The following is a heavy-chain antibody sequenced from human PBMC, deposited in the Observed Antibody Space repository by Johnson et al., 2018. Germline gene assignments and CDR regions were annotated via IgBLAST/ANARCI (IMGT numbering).Heavy chain of an antibody. J-gene: IGHJ6*02. D-gene: IGHD2-8*01. CDR3: ARDGLMVYAIGGDYYGMDV. Sequence: VQLVQSGGGLVKPGGSLRLSCAASGFTFSSYSMNWVRQAPGKGLEWVSSISSSSSYIYYADSVKGRFTISRDNAKNSLYLQMNSLRAEDTAWYYCARDGLMVYAIGGDYYGMDVWGQGTTVTVSS. CDR1: GFTFSSYS. CDR2: ISSSSSYI. V-gene: IGHV3-21*01.